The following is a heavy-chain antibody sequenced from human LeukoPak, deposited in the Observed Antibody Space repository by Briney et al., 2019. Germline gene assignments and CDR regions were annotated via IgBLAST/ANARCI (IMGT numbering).Heavy chain of an antibody. J-gene: IGHJ1*01. Sequence: PSETLSLTCAFYGGSFSGYSWSWIRQPPGKGLEWIGEFNHSGSTNYNPSLKSRVTISVDTSQNQFSLKLSSVTAADTAVYYCARAPHSSSWYFQHWGQGTLVTVSS. D-gene: IGHD6-13*01. CDR1: GGSFSGYS. CDR2: FNHSGST. CDR3: ARAPHSSSWYFQH. V-gene: IGHV4-34*01.